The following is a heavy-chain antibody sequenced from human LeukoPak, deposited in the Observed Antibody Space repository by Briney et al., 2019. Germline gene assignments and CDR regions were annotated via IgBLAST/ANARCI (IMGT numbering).Heavy chain of an antibody. D-gene: IGHD4-11*01. V-gene: IGHV1-2*02. Sequence: ASVKVSCKASGYTFSDYYMHWVRQAPGQGPDWMGWINPNSAGTKYAQKFQGRVTMTWDTSISTAYMELSRLTSDDTAVYYCARHSKYANNWFDPWGQGTLVTVSA. CDR2: INPNSAGT. CDR3: ARHSKYANNWFDP. J-gene: IGHJ5*02. CDR1: GYTFSDYY.